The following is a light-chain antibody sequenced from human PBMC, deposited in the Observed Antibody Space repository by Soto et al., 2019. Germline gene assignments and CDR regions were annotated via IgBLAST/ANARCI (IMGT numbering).Light chain of an antibody. CDR1: QSVSSS. Sequence: EIVMTQSPATLSVSPGDRATLSCRASQSVSSSLAWYQQIPGQAPRRLIYDASTRATGIPARFGGSGSGTEFTLTISSLQSEDFAVYYCQQYNSWPPLTFGGGTKVELK. J-gene: IGKJ4*01. V-gene: IGKV3-15*01. CDR3: QQYNSWPPLT. CDR2: DAS.